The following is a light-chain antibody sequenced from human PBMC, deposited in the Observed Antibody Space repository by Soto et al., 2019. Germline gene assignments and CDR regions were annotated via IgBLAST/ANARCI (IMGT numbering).Light chain of an antibody. J-gene: IGKJ5*01. CDR2: GAS. V-gene: IGKV3-15*01. CDR1: QSVSSSY. CDR3: HQYNNWPRT. Sequence: DIVMTQSPDSLAVSLRERATINCKSSQSVSSSYLGWYQQKPGQAPSLLIYGASTRATGIPARFSGSGSGKEFTLTISSLQAEDFAVYCCHQYNNWPRTFGQGTRLEI.